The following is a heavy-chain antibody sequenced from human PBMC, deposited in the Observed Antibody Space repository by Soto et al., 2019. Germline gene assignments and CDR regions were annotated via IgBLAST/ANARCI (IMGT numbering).Heavy chain of an antibody. CDR2: IGTAGDT. J-gene: IGHJ5*02. Sequence: EVQLVESGGGLVQPGGSLRLSCAASGFTFSSYDMHWVRQATGKGLEWVSAIGTAGDTYYPGSVKGRFTISRENAKNSLYLQMNSLRAEDTAVYYCASGSYDILTGPDWFDPWGQGTLVTVSS. CDR1: GFTFSSYD. V-gene: IGHV3-13*01. CDR3: ASGSYDILTGPDWFDP. D-gene: IGHD3-9*01.